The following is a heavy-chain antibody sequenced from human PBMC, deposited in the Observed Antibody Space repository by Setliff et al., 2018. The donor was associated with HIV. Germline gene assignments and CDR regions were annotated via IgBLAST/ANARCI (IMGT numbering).Heavy chain of an antibody. J-gene: IGHJ5*01. CDR2: IYHSGST. CDR3: ARSIYGSRSYPLDS. V-gene: IGHV4-38-2*01. D-gene: IGHD3-10*01. Sequence: SETLSLTCAVSGYSLSSDYYWGWIRQPPGKGLEWIASIYHSGSTYYNPSLKSRVIISVDTSKNQFSLKLNSVTAADTAIYYCARSIYGSRSYPLDSWGQGTRVTVSS. CDR1: GYSLSSDYY.